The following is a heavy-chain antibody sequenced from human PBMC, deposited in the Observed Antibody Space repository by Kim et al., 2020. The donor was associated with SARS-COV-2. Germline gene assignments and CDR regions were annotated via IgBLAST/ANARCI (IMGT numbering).Heavy chain of an antibody. CDR1: GFTFSSYA. V-gene: IGHV3-23*01. CDR2: ISGSGGST. D-gene: IGHD3-3*01. Sequence: GGSLRLSCAASGFTFSSYAMSWVRQAPGKGLEWVSAISGSGGSTYYADSVKGRFTISRDNSKNTLYLQMNSLRAEDTAVYYCAKDLVTAITIFGVVIIGRMDVWGKGTTVNVSS. J-gene: IGHJ6*03. CDR3: AKDLVTAITIFGVVIIGRMDV.